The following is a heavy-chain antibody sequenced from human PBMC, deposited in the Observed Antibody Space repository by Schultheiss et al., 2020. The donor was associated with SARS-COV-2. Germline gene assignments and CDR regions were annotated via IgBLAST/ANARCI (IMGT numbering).Heavy chain of an antibody. Sequence: GSLRLSCAVYGGSFSGYYWSWIRQPPGKGLEWIGSIYYSGSTYYNPSLKSRVTISVDTSKNQFSLKLSSVTAADTAVYYCGKDWHWQPFNYGMNVWGQGTTVTVSS. V-gene: IGHV4-34*01. J-gene: IGHJ6*02. CDR1: GGSFSGYY. D-gene: IGHD3-3*02. CDR2: IYYSGST. CDR3: GKDWHWQPFNYGMNV.